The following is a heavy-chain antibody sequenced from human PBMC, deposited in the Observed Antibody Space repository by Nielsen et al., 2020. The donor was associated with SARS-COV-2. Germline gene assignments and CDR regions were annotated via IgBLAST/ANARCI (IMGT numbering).Heavy chain of an antibody. CDR3: ARDGIRLGRFCSSTSRHLECWFDP. Sequence: ASVKVSCKASGYTFTSYYMHWVRQDPGQGLEWMGIINHSGGSTSYAQKFQGRVTMTRDTSTSTVYMELSSLRSEDTAVYYCARDGIRLGRFCSSTSRHLECWFDPWGQGTLVTVSS. CDR1: GYTFTSYY. V-gene: IGHV1-46*01. CDR2: INHSGGST. D-gene: IGHD2-2*01. J-gene: IGHJ5*02.